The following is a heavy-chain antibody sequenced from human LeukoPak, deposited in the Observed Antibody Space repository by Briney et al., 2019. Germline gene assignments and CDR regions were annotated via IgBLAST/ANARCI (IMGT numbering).Heavy chain of an antibody. CDR1: GGSISSYY. CDR3: ARDQLMIGFDP. D-gene: IGHD2-8*01. V-gene: IGHV4-59*01. Sequence: SETLSLTCTVSGGSISSYYWSWIRQPPGKGLEWIGYIYYSGSTNYNPSLKSRVTISVDTSKNQFSLKLSSVTAADTAVYYCARDQLMIGFDPWGQGTLVTVSS. J-gene: IGHJ5*02. CDR2: IYYSGST.